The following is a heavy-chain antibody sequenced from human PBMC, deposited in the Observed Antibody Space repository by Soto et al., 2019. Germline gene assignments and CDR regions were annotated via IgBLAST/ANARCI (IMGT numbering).Heavy chain of an antibody. Sequence: GGSLRLSCAASGFTFSNYIMHWVRQAPGKGLEWISAISGSGVTTYYADSMKGRFTVSRDNSNNTLYLQVSSLRVEDTALYYCARRYYGLYGLDVWGQGTTVTVSS. CDR3: ARRYYGLYGLDV. V-gene: IGHV3-23*01. J-gene: IGHJ6*02. D-gene: IGHD3-16*01. CDR1: GFTFSNYI. CDR2: ISGSGVTT.